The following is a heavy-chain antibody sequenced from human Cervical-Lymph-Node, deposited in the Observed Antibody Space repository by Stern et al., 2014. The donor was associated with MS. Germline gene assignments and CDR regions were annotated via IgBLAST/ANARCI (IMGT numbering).Heavy chain of an antibody. V-gene: IGHV4-59*01. CDR3: ARAGPYDYIWGNLRHRAFYFDS. Sequence: QVQLQESGPGLVKPSETLSLMCNVSSGSTGNKYWSWIRQPPGKGLEWIGHLYYSGRTNYNPSLKSRVTISLDTSKNQFSLKLSSVTAADTAVYYCARAGPYDYIWGNLRHRAFYFDSWGQGVLVTVSS. J-gene: IGHJ4*02. CDR2: LYYSGRT. CDR1: SGSTGNKY. D-gene: IGHD3-16*01.